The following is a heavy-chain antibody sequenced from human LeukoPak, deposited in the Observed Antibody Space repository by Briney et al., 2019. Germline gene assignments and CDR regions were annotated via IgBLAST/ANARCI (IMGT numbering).Heavy chain of an antibody. CDR1: GFTLWGYW. Sequence: GGSLRLSCEAPGFTLWGYWGSWVRQALGKGREWVANINQDGSEKYYVDSVKGRYSISRDNDKNSLFLQMGSLRVEDTAVYYCARESTAGYNSSWYGFRNWGQGTLVSVSS. V-gene: IGHV3-7*01. CDR2: INQDGSEK. D-gene: IGHD6-13*01. J-gene: IGHJ1*01. CDR3: ARESTAGYNSSWYGFRN.